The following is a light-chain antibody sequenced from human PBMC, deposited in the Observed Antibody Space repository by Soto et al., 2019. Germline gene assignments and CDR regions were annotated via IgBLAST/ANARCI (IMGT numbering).Light chain of an antibody. J-gene: IGLJ3*02. CDR2: EVN. CDR3: CSYAGSYTFEGV. Sequence: QSVLTQPRSVSGSPGQSVTISCTGTSSDVGAYDYVSWYQHHPGKAPKLLIYEVNKRPSGIPDRFSGSKSGNTASLTISGLQAEDEADYHCCSYAGSYTFEGVFGGGTKLTVL. V-gene: IGLV2-11*01. CDR1: SSDVGAYDY.